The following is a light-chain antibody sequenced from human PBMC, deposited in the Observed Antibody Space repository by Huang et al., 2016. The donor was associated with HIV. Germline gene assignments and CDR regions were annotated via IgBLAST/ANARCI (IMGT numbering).Light chain of an antibody. V-gene: IGKV1-9*01. J-gene: IGKJ4*01. Sequence: IQLTQSPSSLSASVGDRVTITCRASQGISSYLAWYQQKPGQAPKLRIYAASTLQSGVPSRFSGSGSGTDFTLTINSLQPEDFATYYCQQLNSYPLTFGGGTKVEIK. CDR2: AAS. CDR1: QGISSY. CDR3: QQLNSYPLT.